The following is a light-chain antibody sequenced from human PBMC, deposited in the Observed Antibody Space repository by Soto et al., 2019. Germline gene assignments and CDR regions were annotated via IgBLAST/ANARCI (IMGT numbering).Light chain of an antibody. CDR3: QQYNTSPWT. J-gene: IGKJ1*01. CDR2: KAS. Sequence: DIQMTQSPSTLSASVGDRVTITCRASQSINTWLAWYQQKPGKAPKLLISKASGLERGVPSRFSGSGSGTEFTLIISSLQPDDLATYYCQQYNTSPWTFGQGTKVEVK. CDR1: QSINTW. V-gene: IGKV1-5*03.